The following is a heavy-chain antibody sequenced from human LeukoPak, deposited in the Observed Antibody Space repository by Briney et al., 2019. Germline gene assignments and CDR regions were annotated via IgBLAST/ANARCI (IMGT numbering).Heavy chain of an antibody. CDR3: AKPSRASGVVVFFDN. Sequence: PGGSLRLSCAASGFTFSSYSMNWVRQAPGKGLEWVSSVSSSGRHMYYADSVKGRFTISRDTSKNTLFLQLNSLKLEDTAVYYCAKPSRASGVVVFFDNWGQGTLVTVSS. CDR2: VSSSGRHM. D-gene: IGHD3-22*01. CDR1: GFTFSSYS. V-gene: IGHV3-21*01. J-gene: IGHJ4*02.